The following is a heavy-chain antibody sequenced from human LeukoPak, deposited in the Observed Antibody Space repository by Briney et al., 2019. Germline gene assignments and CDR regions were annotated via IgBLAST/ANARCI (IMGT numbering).Heavy chain of an antibody. V-gene: IGHV3-30-3*01. CDR2: ISYDGSSK. D-gene: IGHD1-26*01. CDR1: GFTFSNYA. Sequence: GGSLRLSCAASGFTFSNYAILWVRQAPGKGLEWVAVISYDGSSKNFADSVKGRFTISRDNSKNTLYLQMNSLRVEDTAVYYCARARPGGSYYRFSFDYWGQGTLVTVSS. CDR3: ARARPGGSYYRFSFDY. J-gene: IGHJ4*02.